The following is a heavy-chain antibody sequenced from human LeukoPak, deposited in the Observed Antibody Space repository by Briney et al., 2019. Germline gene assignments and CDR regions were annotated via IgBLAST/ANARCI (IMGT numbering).Heavy chain of an antibody. CDR3: ARDVRGGYYFDY. CDR2: IYYSEST. CDR1: GGSISSYY. D-gene: IGHD3-10*02. Sequence: SETLSLTCTVSGGSISSYYWSWIRQPPGKGLEWIGYIYYSESTNYNPSLKSRVTISVDTSKNQFSLKLSSVTAADTAVYYCARDVRGGYYFDYWGQGTLVTVSS. J-gene: IGHJ4*02. V-gene: IGHV4-59*01.